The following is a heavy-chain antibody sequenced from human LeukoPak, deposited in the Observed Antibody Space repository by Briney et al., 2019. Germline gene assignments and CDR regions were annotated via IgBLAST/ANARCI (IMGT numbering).Heavy chain of an antibody. D-gene: IGHD6-13*01. CDR3: ARVGGDDLAAAGTPTHYYYYYMDV. CDR1: GGSISSSSYY. J-gene: IGHJ6*03. Sequence: SETLSLTCTVSGGSISSSSYYWGWIRQPPGKGLEWIGSIYYSGSTYYNPSLKSRVTISVDTSKNQFSLKLSSVTAADTAVYYCARVGGDDLAAAGTPTHYYYYYMDVWGKGTTVTVSS. CDR2: IYYSGST. V-gene: IGHV4-39*07.